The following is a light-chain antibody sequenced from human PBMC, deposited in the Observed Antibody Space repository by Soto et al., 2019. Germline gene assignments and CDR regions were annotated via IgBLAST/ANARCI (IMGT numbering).Light chain of an antibody. CDR3: LSFDSSLSVV. CDR1: SSNIGAGYD. J-gene: IGLJ2*01. V-gene: IGLV1-40*01. CDR2: GNT. Sequence: QSVLTQPPSVSGAPGKRVTIPGTGSSSNIGAGYDVHWYQQLPGRAPKRLIYGNTNRPSGVPDRFSGSKSGTSASLAITGLQAEDEADYYCLSFDSSLSVVFGGGTKLTVL.